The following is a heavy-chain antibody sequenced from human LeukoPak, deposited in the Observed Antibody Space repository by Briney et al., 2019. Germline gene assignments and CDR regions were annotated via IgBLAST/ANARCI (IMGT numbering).Heavy chain of an antibody. D-gene: IGHD6-6*01. CDR3: ARQSSSSSGNFDY. V-gene: IGHV5-51*01. CDR2: IYPGDSDT. CDR1: GYSFTSYW. Sequence: GESLKISCKGSGYSFTSYWIGWVRQMPGKGLEWMGIIYPGDSDTRYSPFFQGQVTISADKSISTAYLQWSSLKAPDTAMYYCARQSSSSSGNFDYWGQGTLVTVSS. J-gene: IGHJ4*02.